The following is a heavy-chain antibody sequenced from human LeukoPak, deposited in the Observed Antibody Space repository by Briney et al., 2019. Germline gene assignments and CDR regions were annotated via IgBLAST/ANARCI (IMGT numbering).Heavy chain of an antibody. D-gene: IGHD5-24*01. J-gene: IGHJ4*02. CDR1: GFTFSSYS. CDR3: ARDGGVDGYNSYFDY. CDR2: ISSRSSNL. V-gene: IGHV3-21*01. Sequence: KPGGSLRLSCAASGFTFSSYSMNWVRQAPGKGLEWVSSISSRSSNLYYADSVKGRFTIPRDNAKNSLYLQMNSLRAEDTALYYCARDGGVDGYNSYFDYWGQGTLVTVSS.